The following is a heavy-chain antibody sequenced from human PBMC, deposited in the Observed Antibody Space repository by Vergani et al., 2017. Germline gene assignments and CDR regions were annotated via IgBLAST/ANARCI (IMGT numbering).Heavy chain of an antibody. CDR2: INSSRSYI. CDR3: AKDVGGDCSSTSCAGGGMDV. Sequence: EVQLVESGGGLVKPGGSLRLSCAASGFTFSSYSMNWVRQAPGKGLEWVSSINSSRSYIYYADSVKGRFSISRDNAKNSLYLQMNSLRAEDTAVYYCAKDVGGDCSSTSCAGGGMDVWGQGTTVTVSS. J-gene: IGHJ6*02. D-gene: IGHD2-2*01. V-gene: IGHV3-21*01. CDR1: GFTFSSYS.